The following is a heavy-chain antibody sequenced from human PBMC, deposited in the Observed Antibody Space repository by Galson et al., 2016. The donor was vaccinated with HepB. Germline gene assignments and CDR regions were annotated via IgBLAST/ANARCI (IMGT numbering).Heavy chain of an antibody. D-gene: IGHD2-2*01. Sequence: SLRLSCAASGFTFSGYVMHWVRQAPGKGLEWVAIISSDGSSQYYADSVKGRFTISRDNSRNTLHLQMTSLRAEDTAVYYCAKDHYCTTTNCYSLFAFWGQGTLVTVST. CDR3: AKDHYCTTTNCYSLFAF. J-gene: IGHJ4*02. CDR1: GFTFSGYV. CDR2: ISSDGSSQ. V-gene: IGHV3-30*18.